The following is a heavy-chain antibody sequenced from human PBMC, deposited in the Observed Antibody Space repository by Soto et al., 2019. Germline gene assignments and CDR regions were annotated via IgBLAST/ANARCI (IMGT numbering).Heavy chain of an antibody. CDR1: GFTFSSYS. CDR2: ISGSGGST. CDR3: AKGGYRSSWYRYYYIDV. Sequence: GGSLRLSCAASGFTFSSYSMSWVRQAPGKGLEWVSAISGSGGSTYYADSVKGRFTISRDNSKNTLYLQMNSLRAEDTAVYYCAKGGYRSSWYRYYYIDVWGKGTTVTV. D-gene: IGHD6-13*01. J-gene: IGHJ6*03. V-gene: IGHV3-23*01.